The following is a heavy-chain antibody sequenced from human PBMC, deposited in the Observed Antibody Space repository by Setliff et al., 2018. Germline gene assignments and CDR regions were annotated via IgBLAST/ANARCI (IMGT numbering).Heavy chain of an antibody. CDR3: ARAWYYNFWSGSQIEY. CDR2: INTNTGNP. J-gene: IGHJ4*02. V-gene: IGHV7-4-1*02. D-gene: IGHD3-3*01. CDR1: GYTFTSYD. Sequence: GASVKVSCKASGYTFTSYDINWVRQATGQGLEWMGWINTNTGNPTYAQGFTGRFVFSLDTSVGTAYLQISSLKAEDTAVYYCARAWYYNFWSGSQIEYWGQGTLVTVSS.